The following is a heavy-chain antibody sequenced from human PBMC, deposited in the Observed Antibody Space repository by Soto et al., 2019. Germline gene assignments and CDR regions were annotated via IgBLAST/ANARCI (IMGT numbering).Heavy chain of an antibody. CDR3: ATFKRADPPTGFDY. CDR1: GASINRSLYY. Sequence: PSETLSLTCTVSGASINRSLYYWAWIRQPPGKGLEWIGGVFYTGTTYYNPSLKSRVTMSVDTSKNQFSLKLSSVTAADTAFYYCATFKRADPPTGFDYWGQGILVTVSS. V-gene: IGHV4-39*01. J-gene: IGHJ4*02. CDR2: VFYTGTT. D-gene: IGHD3-10*01.